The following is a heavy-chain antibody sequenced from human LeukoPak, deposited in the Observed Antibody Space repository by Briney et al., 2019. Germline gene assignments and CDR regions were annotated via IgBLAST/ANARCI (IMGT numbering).Heavy chain of an antibody. Sequence: PGGSLRLSCAASGFTFSSYAMSWVRQAPGKGLEWVSAISGSGGSTYYADSVKGRFTISRDNSKNTLYLQMNSLRAEDTAVYYCAKDITGEYSSNLYYYYYMDVWGKGTTVTVSS. CDR2: ISGSGGST. V-gene: IGHV3-23*01. CDR3: AKDITGEYSSNLYYYYYMDV. J-gene: IGHJ6*03. D-gene: IGHD6-6*01. CDR1: GFTFSSYA.